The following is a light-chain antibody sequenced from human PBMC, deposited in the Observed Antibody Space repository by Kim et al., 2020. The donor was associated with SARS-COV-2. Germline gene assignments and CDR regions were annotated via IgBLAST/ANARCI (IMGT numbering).Light chain of an antibody. Sequence: SPGERATLSCRASQSVSSSSLAWYQQKPGQAPRLLVFGASSRATGIPDRFSGSGSGTDFTLTISRLEPEDFAVYYCQQDGSSPPTFGQGTKVDIK. CDR2: GAS. J-gene: IGKJ1*01. V-gene: IGKV3-20*01. CDR1: QSVSSSS. CDR3: QQDGSSPPT.